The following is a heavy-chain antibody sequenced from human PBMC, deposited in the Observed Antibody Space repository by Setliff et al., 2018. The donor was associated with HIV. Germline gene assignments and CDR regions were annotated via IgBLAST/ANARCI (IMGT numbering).Heavy chain of an antibody. J-gene: IGHJ4*02. CDR2: VSSRGDT. CDR3: ARGAQVDY. Sequence: SETLSLTCTVSDSGTYYWSWIRQPAGKGLEWIGRVSSRGDTNYNPSLKSRVTMSVDTSKNQFSLKLSSVTAADTAVYYCARGAQVDYWGPGTPVTVSS. CDR1: DSGTYY. V-gene: IGHV4-4*07.